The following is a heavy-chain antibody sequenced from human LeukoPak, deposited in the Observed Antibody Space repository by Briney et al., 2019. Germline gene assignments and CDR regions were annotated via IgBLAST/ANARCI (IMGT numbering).Heavy chain of an antibody. D-gene: IGHD2/OR15-2a*01. CDR2: INTKTGNP. J-gene: IGHJ4*02. CDR1: GYTFSTYA. CDR3: GRGRGPHLNNGKYFFVDY. V-gene: IGHV7-4-1*02. Sequence: ASVKVSCTTSGYTFSTYAINWVRQAPGQGLEWMGWINTKTGNPTYAPGFTGRSVFSLETSVTTAHLQISSLKAEDTAVYYCGRGRGPHLNNGKYFFVDYWGQGTRVTVSS.